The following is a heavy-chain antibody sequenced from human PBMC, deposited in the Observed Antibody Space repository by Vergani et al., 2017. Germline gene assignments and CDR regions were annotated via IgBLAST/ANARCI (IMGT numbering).Heavy chain of an antibody. CDR3: AKDHMTTVSGHWFDP. J-gene: IGHJ5*02. CDR1: GFTFSDYY. Sequence: VQLVESGGGLVKPGGSLRLSCAASGFTFSDYYMSWIRQAPGKGLEWVSAISGSGGSTYYADSVKGRFTISRDNSKNTLYLQMNSLRAEDTAVYYCAKDHMTTVSGHWFDPWGQGTLVTVSS. D-gene: IGHD4-11*01. V-gene: IGHV3-23*04. CDR2: ISGSGGST.